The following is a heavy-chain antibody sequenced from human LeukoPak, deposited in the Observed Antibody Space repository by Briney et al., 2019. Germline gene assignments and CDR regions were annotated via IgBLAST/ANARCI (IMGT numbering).Heavy chain of an antibody. CDR2: INWNGGST. J-gene: IGHJ4*02. D-gene: IGHD3-16*02. V-gene: IGHV3-20*04. CDR1: GFTFDDYG. Sequence: GGSLRLSCAASGFTFDDYGMSWVRQAPGKGLEWVSGINWNGGSTGYADSVKGRFTISRDNAKNSLYLQMNSLRAEDTALDYDYVWGSYRFDYWGQGTLVTVSS. CDR3: YVWGSYRFDY.